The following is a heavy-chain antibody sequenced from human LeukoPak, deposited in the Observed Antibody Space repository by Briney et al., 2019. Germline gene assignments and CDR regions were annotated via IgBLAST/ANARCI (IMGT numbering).Heavy chain of an antibody. D-gene: IGHD5-18*01. J-gene: IGHJ4*02. V-gene: IGHV1-2*02. CDR2: IFPRNGDT. CDR1: GYTFTDFY. Sequence: GASVKVSCKTSGYTFTDFYFYWLRQAPGQGLEWVGWIFPRNGDTNYAQKFQDRVTLTRDTSISTAYMELSRLTSDDTAIYYCARDGDSPMVDFDYWGQGTLATVSS. CDR3: ARDGDSPMVDFDY.